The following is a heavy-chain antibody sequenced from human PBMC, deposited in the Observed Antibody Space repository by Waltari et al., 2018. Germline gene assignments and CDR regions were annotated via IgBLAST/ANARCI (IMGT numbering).Heavy chain of an antibody. J-gene: IGHJ4*02. Sequence: VRRVQSGAAVRNPGSPVRFSCTASEVPFASSATSWFGQTPDKGLEWMGGIIPIFGTANYAQKFQGRVTITADESTSTAYMELSSLRSEDTAVYYCARCQRDGSGSYYTPLDYWGQGTLVTVSS. V-gene: IGHV1-69*12. CDR1: EVPFASSA. D-gene: IGHD3-10*01. CDR2: IIPIFGTA. CDR3: ARCQRDGSGSYYTPLDY.